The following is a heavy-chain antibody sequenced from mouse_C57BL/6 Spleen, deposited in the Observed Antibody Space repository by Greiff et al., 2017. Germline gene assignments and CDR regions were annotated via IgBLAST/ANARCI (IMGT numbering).Heavy chain of an antibody. J-gene: IGHJ2*01. CDR3: ARERRGSSYYFDY. D-gene: IGHD1-1*01. CDR1: GFTFSSYA. Sequence: EVKLMESGGGLVKPGGSLKLSCAASGFTFSSYAMSWVRQTPEKRLEWVATISDGGSYTYYPDNVKGRFTISRDNAKNNLYLQMSHLKSEDTAMYYCARERRGSSYYFDYWGQGTTLTVSS. V-gene: IGHV5-4*01. CDR2: ISDGGSYT.